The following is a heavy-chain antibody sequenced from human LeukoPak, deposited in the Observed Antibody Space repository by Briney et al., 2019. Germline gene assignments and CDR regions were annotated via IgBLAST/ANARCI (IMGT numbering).Heavy chain of an antibody. CDR3: ARVYYSGKTPSPGGH. J-gene: IGHJ4*02. Sequence: ASVKVSCKASGYTFTDYYIHWVRQAPGQGLEWMGWINPKSGDTNYEQKFQGTFTMTRDTSVSTAYMELSGLRSDDTAMYYCARVYYSGKTPSPGGHWGQGTLVTVSS. CDR2: INPKSGDT. CDR1: GYTFTDYY. V-gene: IGHV1-2*02. D-gene: IGHD4-23*01.